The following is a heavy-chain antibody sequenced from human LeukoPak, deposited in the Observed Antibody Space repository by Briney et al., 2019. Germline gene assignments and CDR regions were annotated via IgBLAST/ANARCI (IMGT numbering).Heavy chain of an antibody. CDR2: IYYSGST. J-gene: IGHJ4*02. CDR1: GGSISSSSYY. CDR3: ARGQQFYPLLYGDSNYFDY. V-gene: IGHV4-39*07. Sequence: SETPSLPRTVSGGSISSSSYYWGWIRQPPGKGLEWIGRIYYSGSTYYNPSLKSRVTISVDTSKNQFSLKLSSVTAADTAVYYCARGQQFYPLLYGDSNYFDYWGQGTLVAVSS. D-gene: IGHD4-17*01.